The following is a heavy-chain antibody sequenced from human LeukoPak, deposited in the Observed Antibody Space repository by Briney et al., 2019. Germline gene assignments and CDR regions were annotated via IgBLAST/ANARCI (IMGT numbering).Heavy chain of an antibody. CDR2: ISDSGGST. Sequence: GGSLRLSCAASGFTFTSYAMSWVRQAPGKGLEWVSAISDSGGSTYYADSVKGRFTISRDNSKNTLYLQMNSLRAEDTAVYYCARDKNYFDYWGQGTLVTVSS. J-gene: IGHJ4*02. CDR1: GFTFTSYA. CDR3: ARDKNYFDY. V-gene: IGHV3-23*01.